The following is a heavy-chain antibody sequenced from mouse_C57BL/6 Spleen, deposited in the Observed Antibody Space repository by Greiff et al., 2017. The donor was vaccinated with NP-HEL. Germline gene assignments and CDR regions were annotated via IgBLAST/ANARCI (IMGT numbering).Heavy chain of an antibody. CDR2: INYDGSST. Sequence: EVKLVESEGGLVQPGSSMKLSCTASGFTFSDYYMAWVRQVPEKGLEWVANINYDGSSTYYLDSLKSRFILSRDNAKNILYLQMSSLKSEDTAKYYCARDGEGSKGGAMDYWGKGTSVTVSS. CDR1: GFTFSDYY. V-gene: IGHV5-16*01. CDR3: ARDGEGSKGGAMDY. D-gene: IGHD1-1*01. J-gene: IGHJ4*01.